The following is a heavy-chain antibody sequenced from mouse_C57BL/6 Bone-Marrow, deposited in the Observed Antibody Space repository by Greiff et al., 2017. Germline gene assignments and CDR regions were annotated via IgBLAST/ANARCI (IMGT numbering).Heavy chain of an antibody. D-gene: IGHD2-12*01. Sequence: QVQLQQPGAELVRPGTSVKLSCKASGYTFTSYRMHWVKQRPGQGLEWIGVIDPSDSYTNYNQKFKGKATLTVDTSSSTAYMQLSSLTSEDSAVYYCARNYRDYWGQGTTLTVSS. CDR2: IDPSDSYT. J-gene: IGHJ2*01. CDR1: GYTFTSYR. V-gene: IGHV1-59*01. CDR3: ARNYRDY.